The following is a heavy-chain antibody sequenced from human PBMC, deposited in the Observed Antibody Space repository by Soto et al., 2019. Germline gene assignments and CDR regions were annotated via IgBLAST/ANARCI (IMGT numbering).Heavy chain of an antibody. D-gene: IGHD4-4*01. J-gene: IGHJ6*02. CDR2: IIPIFGTA. CDR1: GGTFSSYA. V-gene: IGHV1-69*12. Sequence: QVQLVQSGAEVKKPGSSVKVSCKASGGTFSSYAISWVRQAPGQGLEWMGGIIPIFGTANYAQKFQGRVTSPADESTSTAYMELSSLRSEDTAVYYCARDGYSTPERYYGMDVWGQGTTVTVSS. CDR3: ARDGYSTPERYYGMDV.